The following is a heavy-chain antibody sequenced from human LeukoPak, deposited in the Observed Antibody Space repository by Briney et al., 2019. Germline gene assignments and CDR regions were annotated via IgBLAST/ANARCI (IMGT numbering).Heavy chain of an antibody. CDR3: VRVRLDSSERNLDAFEN. V-gene: IGHV3-23*01. J-gene: IGHJ3*02. Sequence: GGSLRLSCAASGFTFSSYAMNWVRQAPGKGLEWVSGISGSGGSTYYADSVKGRFTISRDNAKNSLYLQMNSLRAEDAAVYFCVRVRLDSSERNLDAFENWGQGTMVTVSS. D-gene: IGHD1-14*01. CDR2: ISGSGGST. CDR1: GFTFSSYA.